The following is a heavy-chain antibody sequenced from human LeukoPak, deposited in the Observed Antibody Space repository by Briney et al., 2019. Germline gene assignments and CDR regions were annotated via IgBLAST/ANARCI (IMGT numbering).Heavy chain of an antibody. Sequence: PSETLSLTCAVYGGSFRGYYWSWIRQPPGKGLEWIGEINHSGSTNYNPSLKSRVTISLDTSMKKFSLKLNFVTAADTAVYYCASTERCSTTCPLDYWGQGTLVTVSS. CDR3: ASTERCSTTCPLDY. V-gene: IGHV4-34*01. CDR2: INHSGST. CDR1: GGSFRGYY. D-gene: IGHD2-2*01. J-gene: IGHJ4*02.